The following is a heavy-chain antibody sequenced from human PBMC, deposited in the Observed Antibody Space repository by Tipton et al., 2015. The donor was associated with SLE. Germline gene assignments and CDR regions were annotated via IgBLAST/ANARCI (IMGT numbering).Heavy chain of an antibody. CDR1: GGSISNYC. J-gene: IGHJ4*02. V-gene: IGHV4-4*07. CDR3: ARSKAVVDFDY. Sequence: TLSLTCTVSGGSISNYCWCWIRQPAGKGLEWIGRTFNSGTTSYNPSLKSRVTMSVDKSKNQFSLSLISVTAADAAVYYCARSKAVVDFDYLGQGTLVTVSS. CDR2: TFNSGTT. D-gene: IGHD6-19*01.